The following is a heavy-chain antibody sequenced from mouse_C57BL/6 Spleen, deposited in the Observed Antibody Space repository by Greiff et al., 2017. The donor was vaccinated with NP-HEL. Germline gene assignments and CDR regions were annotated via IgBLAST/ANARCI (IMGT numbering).Heavy chain of an antibody. J-gene: IGHJ2*01. CDR3: ARSPFNWDYFDY. CDR2: IYPGDGDT. D-gene: IGHD4-1*01. CDR1: GYAFSSYW. Sequence: QVQLQQSGAELVKPGASVKISCKASGYAFSSYWMNWVKQRPGKGLEWIGQIYPGDGDTNYNGKFKGKATLTADKSSSTAYMQLSSLTSEDSAVYFCARSPFNWDYFDYWGQGTTLTVSS. V-gene: IGHV1-80*01.